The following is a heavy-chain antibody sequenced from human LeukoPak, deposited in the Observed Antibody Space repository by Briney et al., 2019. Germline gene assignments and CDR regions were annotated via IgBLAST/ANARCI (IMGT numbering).Heavy chain of an antibody. CDR1: GFVLSSYT. D-gene: IGHD3-10*01. CDR3: ARDAGGPSDY. Sequence: PGGSLRLSCAASGFVLSSYTMKWVRQAPGKGPDWVSSITSSSTHIDYADSVKGRFTISRDNAKNSLYLEMNSLRAEDTAVYYCARDAGGPSDYWGQGTLVTVSS. CDR2: ITSSSTHI. J-gene: IGHJ4*02. V-gene: IGHV3-21*01.